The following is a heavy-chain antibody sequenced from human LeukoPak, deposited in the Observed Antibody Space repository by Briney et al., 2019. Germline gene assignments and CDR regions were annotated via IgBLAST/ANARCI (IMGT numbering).Heavy chain of an antibody. J-gene: IGHJ5*02. CDR1: GFTFSDYY. Sequence: GGSLRLSCAASGFTFSDYYMSWIRQAPGKGLEWVSYISSSGSTIYYAYSVKGRFTISRDNAKNSLYLQMNSLRAEDTAVYYCARDYGPRYCSSTSCSNWFDPWGQGTLVTVSS. D-gene: IGHD2-2*01. V-gene: IGHV3-11*01. CDR2: ISSSGSTI. CDR3: ARDYGPRYCSSTSCSNWFDP.